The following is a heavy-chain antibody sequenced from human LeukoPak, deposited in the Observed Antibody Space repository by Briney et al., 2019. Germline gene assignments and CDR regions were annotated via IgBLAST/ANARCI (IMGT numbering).Heavy chain of an antibody. Sequence: GGCLRLSCAASGFTFSSYTMNWVRQPPGKGLEWVSSISGSSSKIYHADPVKGRFTISRDNAKDSLYLQMNSLRADDTAVYYCARDAYGDYGFDYWGQGILVTVSS. CDR3: ARDAYGDYGFDY. CDR2: ISGSSSKI. CDR1: GFTFSSYT. D-gene: IGHD4-17*01. V-gene: IGHV3-21*01. J-gene: IGHJ4*02.